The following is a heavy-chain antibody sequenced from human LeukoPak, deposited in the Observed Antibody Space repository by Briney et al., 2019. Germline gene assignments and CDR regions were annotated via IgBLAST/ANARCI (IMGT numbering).Heavy chain of an antibody. D-gene: IGHD6-6*01. CDR3: ARPAAPFAWFDP. CDR1: GGSISSNSYY. J-gene: IGHJ5*02. Sequence: PSETLSLTCTVSGGSISSNSYYWGWIRQPPGKGLEWIGSIYYSGSTYYNPSLKSRVTISVDTSKNQFSLKLSSVTAADTAVYYCARPAAPFAWFDPWGQGTLVNVSS. CDR2: IYYSGST. V-gene: IGHV4-39*01.